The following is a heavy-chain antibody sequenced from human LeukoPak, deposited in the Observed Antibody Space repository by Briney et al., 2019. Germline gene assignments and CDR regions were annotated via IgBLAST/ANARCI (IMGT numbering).Heavy chain of an antibody. CDR3: ARGSRFDP. Sequence: GASVKVSCKTSGYIFGHNGISWVRQAPGLGPEWMGWISAYYGDTNYAQKLQGRVTMTTDTSTSTAYMELRSLRSDDTAVYYCARGSRFDPWGQGTLVTVSS. CDR2: ISAYYGDT. J-gene: IGHJ5*02. V-gene: IGHV1-18*01. CDR1: GYIFGHNG.